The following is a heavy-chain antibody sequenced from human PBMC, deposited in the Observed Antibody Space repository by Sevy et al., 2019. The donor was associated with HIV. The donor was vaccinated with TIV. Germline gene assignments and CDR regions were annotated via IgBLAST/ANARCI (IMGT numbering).Heavy chain of an antibody. Sequence: GGSLRLSCAASGFTFDDYAMHWVRQAPGKGLEWVSGISWNSGSIGYADSVKGRFTVSRDNAKNSLYLQMNSLRAGVTALYYCAKARTWAGSMSALYVDYWGQGTLVTVSS. CDR1: GFTFDDYA. D-gene: IGHD2-8*01. CDR2: ISWNSGSI. J-gene: IGHJ4*02. CDR3: AKARTWAGSMSALYVDY. V-gene: IGHV3-9*01.